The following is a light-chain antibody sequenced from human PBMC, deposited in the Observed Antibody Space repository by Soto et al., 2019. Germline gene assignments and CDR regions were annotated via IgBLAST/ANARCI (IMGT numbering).Light chain of an antibody. V-gene: IGKV3-11*01. CDR3: QQRNIWPPVT. J-gene: IGKJ5*01. CDR1: PSVTNY. Sequence: EIVLTQSPATLSLSPGERATLSCRASPSVTNYLAWYQQKPGQPPRLLIYGAFNRAAGIPASFSGSGSGTDFTLTISSLEPEDAEVYYCQQRNIWPPVTFGQGTRLEIK. CDR2: GAF.